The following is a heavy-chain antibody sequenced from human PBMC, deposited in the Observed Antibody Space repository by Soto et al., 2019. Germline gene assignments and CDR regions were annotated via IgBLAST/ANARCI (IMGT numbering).Heavy chain of an antibody. D-gene: IGHD5-18*01. CDR3: ARAKSGYSYGYNFDY. CDR2: IIPIFGTA. V-gene: IGHV1-69*13. J-gene: IGHJ4*02. CDR1: GCTFSSYA. Sequence: ASVKVSCKASGCTFSSYAISWVRQAPGQGLEWMGGIIPIFGTANYAQKFQGRVTITADESTSTAYMELSSLRSEDTAVYYCARAKSGYSYGYNFDYWGQGTLVTVSS.